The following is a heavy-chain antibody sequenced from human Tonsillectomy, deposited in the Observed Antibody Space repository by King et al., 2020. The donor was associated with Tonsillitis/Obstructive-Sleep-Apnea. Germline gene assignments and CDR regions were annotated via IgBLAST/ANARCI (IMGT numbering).Heavy chain of an antibody. CDR2: IYYGGST. D-gene: IGHD3-9*01. CDR1: GGSISSRSYY. CDR3: AGRLGADILRYFDWPL. Sequence: LQLQESGPGLVKPSETLSLTCSVSGGSISSRSYYWDWIRQPPGKGLEWIGSIYYGGSTYYNPPLKSRITISVDTSKNHFSLRLTSVTAADTAVYYCAGRLGADILRYFDWPLWGQGTLVTVSS. V-gene: IGHV4-39*02. J-gene: IGHJ4*02.